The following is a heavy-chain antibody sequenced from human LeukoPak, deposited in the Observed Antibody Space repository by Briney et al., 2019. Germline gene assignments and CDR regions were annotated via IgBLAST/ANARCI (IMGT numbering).Heavy chain of an antibody. V-gene: IGHV3-30*18. CDR2: ISYDGSNK. Sequence: GGSLRLSCAASGFTFSRYGMHWVRQASGKGLVWVVLISYDGSNKYYADSVKGRFTISRDNSKNTLYLQMNSLRPEDTAVYYCAKGDPYGSGSYPVDYWGQGTLVTVSS. CDR1: GFTFSRYG. CDR3: AKGDPYGSGSYPVDY. J-gene: IGHJ4*02. D-gene: IGHD3-10*01.